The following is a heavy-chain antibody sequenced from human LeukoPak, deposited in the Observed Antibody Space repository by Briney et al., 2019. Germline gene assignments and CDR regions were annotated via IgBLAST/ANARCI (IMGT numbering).Heavy chain of an antibody. J-gene: IGHJ4*02. CDR3: AKLTSPSSSSIDY. D-gene: IGHD6-13*01. CDR2: ISGSGGST. CDR1: GFTFSSYS. Sequence: GGSLRLSCAASGFTFSSYSMNWVRQAPGKGLEWVSAISGSGGSTYYADSVKGRFTISRDNSKNTLYLQMNSLRAEDTAVYYCAKLTSPSSSSIDYWGQGTLVTVSS. V-gene: IGHV3-23*01.